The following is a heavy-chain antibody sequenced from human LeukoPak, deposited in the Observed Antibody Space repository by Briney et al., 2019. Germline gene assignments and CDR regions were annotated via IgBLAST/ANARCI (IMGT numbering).Heavy chain of an antibody. J-gene: IGHJ5*02. D-gene: IGHD3-10*01. Sequence: PSETLSLTCTVSGGSISSDYWSWVRQPPGKGLEWIGYIYYSGSTNYNPSLKSRVTISVDTSKNQFSLKLSSVTAADTAVYYCAGQDEYYYGSGIFDPWGQGTLVTVSS. V-gene: IGHV4-59*08. CDR1: GGSISSDY. CDR2: IYYSGST. CDR3: AGQDEYYYGSGIFDP.